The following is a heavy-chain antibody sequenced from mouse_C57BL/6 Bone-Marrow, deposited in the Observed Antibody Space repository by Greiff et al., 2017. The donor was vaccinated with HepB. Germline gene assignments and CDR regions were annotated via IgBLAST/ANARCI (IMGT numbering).Heavy chain of an antibody. V-gene: IGHV8-8*01. CDR1: GFSLRTFGMG. CDR2: IWWDDDK. J-gene: IGHJ4*01. CDR3: ARAPSYYYGSIYYAMDY. Sequence: QVTLKVSGPGILQPSQTLSLTCSFSGFSLRTFGMGVGWIRQPSGKGLEWLAHIWWDDDKYYNPALKSRLTISKDTSKNQVFLKIANVDTADTATYYCARAPSYYYGSIYYAMDYWGQGTSVTVSS. D-gene: IGHD1-1*01.